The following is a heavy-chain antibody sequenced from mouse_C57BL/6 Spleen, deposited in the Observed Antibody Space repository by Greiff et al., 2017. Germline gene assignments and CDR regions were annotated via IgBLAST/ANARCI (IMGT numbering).Heavy chain of an antibody. D-gene: IGHD1-1*01. Sequence: QVQLQQPGAELVRPGSSVKLSCKASGYTFTSYWMHWVKQRPIQGLEWIGNIDPSDSETHYNQKFKDKATLTVDKSSSTAYMQLSSLTSEDSAVYYCARLGYYGSRYDWYFDVWGTGTTVTVSS. CDR1: GYTFTSYW. J-gene: IGHJ1*03. V-gene: IGHV1-52*01. CDR3: ARLGYYGSRYDWYFDV. CDR2: IDPSDSET.